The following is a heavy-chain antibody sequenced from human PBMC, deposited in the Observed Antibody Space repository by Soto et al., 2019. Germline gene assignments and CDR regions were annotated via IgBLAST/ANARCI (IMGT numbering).Heavy chain of an antibody. CDR3: ARGSGSSYFDF. V-gene: IGHV3-7*01. J-gene: IGHJ4*02. CDR1: ALTFRNNW. CDR2: INQDGSEK. Sequence: PGGSLRLSCAASALTFRNNWMSWVRQAPGKGLEWVANINQDGSEKSYVDSVKGRFTISRDRAKNSVYLHLSSLRAGDTAVYFCARGSGSSYFDFWGQATLVTVSS. D-gene: IGHD3-10*01.